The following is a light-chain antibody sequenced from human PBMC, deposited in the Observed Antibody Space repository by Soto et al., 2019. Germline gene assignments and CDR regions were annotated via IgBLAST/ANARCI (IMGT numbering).Light chain of an antibody. J-gene: IGKJ5*01. Sequence: EIVMTQSPPTLSVSPGERATRSCRASQSVSSNLAWYQQKPGQAPRLLIYDASTRATGIPARFSGSGSGTEFTLTISSLQSEDFAVYYCQHYHNWPITFGQGTRLEIK. CDR3: QHYHNWPIT. CDR2: DAS. CDR1: QSVSSN. V-gene: IGKV3-15*01.